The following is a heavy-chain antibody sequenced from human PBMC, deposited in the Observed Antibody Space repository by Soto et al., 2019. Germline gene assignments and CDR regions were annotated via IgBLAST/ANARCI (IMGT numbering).Heavy chain of an antibody. V-gene: IGHV1-24*01. CDR1: VYTLTELS. D-gene: IGHD2-21*02. CDR3: ATAGSYCGGDCYPGAFDI. Sequence: ASVKVSFKVSVYTLTELSMHWVRQAPGKGLEWMGGFDPEDGETIYAQKFQGRVTMTGDTSTDTAYMELSSLRSEDTAVYYCATAGSYCGGDCYPGAFDIWGQGTMVTVSS. J-gene: IGHJ3*02. CDR2: FDPEDGET.